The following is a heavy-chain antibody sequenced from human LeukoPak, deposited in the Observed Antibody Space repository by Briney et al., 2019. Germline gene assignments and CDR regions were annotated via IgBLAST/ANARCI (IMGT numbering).Heavy chain of an antibody. V-gene: IGHV3-48*01. CDR3: ARDRVTKQAPPGY. Sequence: GGSLRLSCATSGFTFSSYSMNWVRQAPGKGLEWVSYISSSSSTIYYADSVKGRFTISRDNSKNTVYLQMNSLRADDTAVYYCARDRVTKQAPPGYWGQGTLVTVSS. J-gene: IGHJ4*02. D-gene: IGHD2-8*01. CDR2: ISSSSSTI. CDR1: GFTFSSYS.